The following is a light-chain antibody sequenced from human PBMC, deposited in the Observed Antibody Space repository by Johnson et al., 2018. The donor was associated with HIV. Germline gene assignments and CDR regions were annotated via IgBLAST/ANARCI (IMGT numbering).Light chain of an antibody. J-gene: IGLJ1*01. CDR3: GTWDSSLNAYV. CDR2: DTY. V-gene: IGLV1-51*01. CDR1: NSNIGNNY. Sequence: QSVLTQPPSVSAAPGQKVTISCSGSNSNIGNNYISWYQQLPRTAPKLLIYDTYKRPSGIPDRFSASKSGTSATLGTTGLQTGDEADYYCGTWDSSLNAYVFGTGTKVTVL.